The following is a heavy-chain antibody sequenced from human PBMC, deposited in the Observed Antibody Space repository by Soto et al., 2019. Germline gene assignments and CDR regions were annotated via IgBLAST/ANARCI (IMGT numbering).Heavy chain of an antibody. Sequence: QVQLVESGGGVVQPGRSLRLSCAASGFTFSSYAMHWVRQAPGKGLEWVAVISYDGSNKYYADSVKGRFTISRDNSKTTLYLQMNSLRAEDTAVYYCARDHGDPIDYWGQGTLVTVSS. CDR3: ARDHGDPIDY. V-gene: IGHV3-30-3*01. J-gene: IGHJ4*02. CDR2: ISYDGSNK. CDR1: GFTFSSYA. D-gene: IGHD4-17*01.